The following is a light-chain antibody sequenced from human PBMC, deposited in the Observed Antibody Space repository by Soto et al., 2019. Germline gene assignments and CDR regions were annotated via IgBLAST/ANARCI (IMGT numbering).Light chain of an antibody. Sequence: EIVLTQSPGTLSLSPGERATLSCRASQSVSRSYLAWYQQKPGQAPRLLIYGASSRATGIPDRFSGSGSGTDFTLTIGRLEPEDFAVYYCQQYDSSPVTFGQGTKVEIK. J-gene: IGKJ1*01. CDR1: QSVSRSY. V-gene: IGKV3-20*01. CDR2: GAS. CDR3: QQYDSSPVT.